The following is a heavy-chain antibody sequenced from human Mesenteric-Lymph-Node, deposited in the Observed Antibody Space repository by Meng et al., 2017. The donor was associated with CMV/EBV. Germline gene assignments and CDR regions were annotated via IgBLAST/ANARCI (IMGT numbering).Heavy chain of an antibody. J-gene: IGHJ5*02. D-gene: IGHD6-6*01. CDR3: ARAFSSSPGQNWFDP. Sequence: GGSLRLSCAASGFTFSSFSFHWVRQAPGKGLEWVSSISSSSSYIYYADSVKGRFTISRDNAKNSLYLQMNSLRAEDTAVYYCARAFSSSPGQNWFDPWGQGTLVTVSS. CDR1: GFTFSSFS. V-gene: IGHV3-21*01. CDR2: ISSSSSYI.